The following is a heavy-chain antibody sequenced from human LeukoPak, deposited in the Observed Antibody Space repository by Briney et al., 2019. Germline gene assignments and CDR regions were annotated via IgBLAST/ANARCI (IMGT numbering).Heavy chain of an antibody. CDR3: THIGGGLIRGVNVPHAFVI. J-gene: IGHJ3*02. Sequence: PGESLRLSCAVSGGRVRDAWMSWVRQVPGKGLEWVGRIEGSGGSKKYAGPVKGRFTISADDANNVVFLHMDSLQTEDAGVYFCTHIGGGLIRGVNVPHAFVIWGPGTVVIVSS. V-gene: IGHV3-15*04. D-gene: IGHD3-10*01. CDR2: IEGSGGSK. CDR1: GGRVRDAW.